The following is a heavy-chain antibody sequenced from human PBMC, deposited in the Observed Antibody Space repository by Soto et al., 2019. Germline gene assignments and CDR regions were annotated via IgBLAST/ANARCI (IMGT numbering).Heavy chain of an antibody. Sequence: SVKVSCKASGGTFSSYAISWVRRAPGQGLEWMGGIIPIFGTANYAQKFQGRVTITADESTSTAYMELSSLRSEDTAVYYSARGXXLXXXXXXGXXNXYYYYGMXXXXQ. CDR1: GGTFSSYA. J-gene: IGHJ6*02. CDR2: IIPIFGTA. V-gene: IGHV1-69*13. CDR3: ARGXXLXXXXXXGXXNXYYYYGMXX.